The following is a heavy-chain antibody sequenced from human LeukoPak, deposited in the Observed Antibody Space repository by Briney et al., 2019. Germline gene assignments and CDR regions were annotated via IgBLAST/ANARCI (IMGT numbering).Heavy chain of an antibody. CDR1: GFTFSSYA. V-gene: IGHV3-23*01. J-gene: IGHJ5*02. CDR2: ITGSGDDT. D-gene: IGHD3-10*01. Sequence: PGGSLRLSCAASGFTFSSYAMSWVRQAPGKGLEWVSDITGSGDDTDYADSVKGRFTVSRDNSRNTLYLQINSLRAEDTAVYYCVRDLPRTSGPWGQGTLVTVSS. CDR3: VRDLPRTSGP.